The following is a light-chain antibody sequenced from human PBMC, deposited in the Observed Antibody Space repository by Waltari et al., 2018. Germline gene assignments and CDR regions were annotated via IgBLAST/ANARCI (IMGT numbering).Light chain of an antibody. CDR1: SSVVGGYNY. Sequence: QSALTQPRSVSGSPGQSVTISCTGTSSVVGGYNYVSWHQQHPGKAPKLMIYDVSKRPSGVPDRFSGSKSGNTASLTISGLQAEDEADYYCCSYAGSYTFWVFGGGTKLTVL. J-gene: IGLJ3*02. CDR2: DVS. V-gene: IGLV2-11*01. CDR3: CSYAGSYTFWV.